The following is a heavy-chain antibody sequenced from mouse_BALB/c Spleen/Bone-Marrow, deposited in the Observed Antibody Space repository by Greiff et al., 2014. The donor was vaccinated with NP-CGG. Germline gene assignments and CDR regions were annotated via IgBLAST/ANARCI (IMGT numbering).Heavy chain of an antibody. CDR3: AYLTWTFDD. V-gene: IGHV14-3*02. J-gene: IGHJ2*01. Sequence: LVESGTDLVKPGASVKLSCTASGFNIKDTYMHWVKQRPEQGLDWIGRIDPASGNIKYDPKFQGRAAITADTSSNTAYLQLSSLTSEDTAVYYCAYLTWTFDDWGQGTPLTVSS. D-gene: IGHD4-1*01. CDR1: GFNIKDTY. CDR2: IDPASGNI.